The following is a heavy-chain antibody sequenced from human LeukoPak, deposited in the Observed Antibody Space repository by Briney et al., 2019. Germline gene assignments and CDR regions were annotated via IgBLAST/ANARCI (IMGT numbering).Heavy chain of an antibody. CDR2: ISSSSSYI. Sequence: GGSLRLSCAASGFTFSSYSMNWVRQAPGKGLEWVSSISSSSSYIYYADSVKGRFTISRDNAKNSLYLQMNSLRAEDTAVYYCAKDTEVLLWFGELHPGYWGQGTLVTVSS. CDR1: GFTFSSYS. J-gene: IGHJ4*02. D-gene: IGHD3-10*01. CDR3: AKDTEVLLWFGELHPGY. V-gene: IGHV3-21*04.